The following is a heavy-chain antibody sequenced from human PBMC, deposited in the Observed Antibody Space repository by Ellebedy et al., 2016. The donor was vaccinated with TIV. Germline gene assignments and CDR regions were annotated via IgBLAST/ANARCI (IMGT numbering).Heavy chain of an antibody. CDR3: ARDRDEGAAGVYYYYYMDV. D-gene: IGHD6-13*01. CDR2: LWFDGTTK. V-gene: IGHV3-33*01. CDR1: GFTFRSYG. Sequence: GGSLRLXXAASGFTFRSYGMHWVRQAPGKGLEWVAVLWFDGTTKYYADSVKGRFTISRDNSKKTLYLQMNSLRVEDSAVYYCARDRDEGAAGVYYYYYMDVWGKGTTVTVSS. J-gene: IGHJ6*03.